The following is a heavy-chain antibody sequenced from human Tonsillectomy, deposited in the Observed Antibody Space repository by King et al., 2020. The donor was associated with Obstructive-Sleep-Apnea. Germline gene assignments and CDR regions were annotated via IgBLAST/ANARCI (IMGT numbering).Heavy chain of an antibody. J-gene: IGHJ5*02. Sequence: VQLQESGPGLVKPSQTLSLTCTVSGDSFSGGDYYWNWIRQHPGKGLEWIGYIYHSGSAYHNPSLKSRVTISLDTSKNQFSLKRSSVTAADMAMYYCARLGGSGSYSPRWFDPWGQGTLVTVSS. D-gene: IGHD3-10*01. CDR2: IYHSGSA. CDR1: GDSFSGGDYY. CDR3: ARLGGSGSYSPRWFDP. V-gene: IGHV4-31*03.